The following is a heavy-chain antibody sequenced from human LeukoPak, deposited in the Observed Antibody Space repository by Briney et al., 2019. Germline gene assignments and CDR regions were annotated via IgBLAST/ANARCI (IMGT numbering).Heavy chain of an antibody. CDR3: ARDYGGNSGFDY. V-gene: IGHV4-59*12. D-gene: IGHD4-23*01. J-gene: IGHJ4*02. CDR1: GGSISTYY. Sequence: SETLSLTCTVSGGSISTYYWTWIRQPPGKVLEWIGYIYYSGSTNYNPSLKSRVTMSLDTSKNQFSLKLSSVTAADTAVYYCARDYGGNSGFDYWGQGTLVTVSS. CDR2: IYYSGST.